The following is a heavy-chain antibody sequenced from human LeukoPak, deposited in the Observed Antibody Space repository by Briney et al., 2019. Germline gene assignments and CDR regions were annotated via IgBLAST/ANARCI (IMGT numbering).Heavy chain of an antibody. J-gene: IGHJ4*02. CDR3: EKDIYGDYGGLDY. V-gene: IGHV3-23*01. Sequence: GGSLRLSCAASGFTFSNYAMHWVRQAPGKGLEWVSTIINSESSTCYADSVKGRFALSRDSSKNTLYLQKNSLRDEDTAVYYCEKDIYGDYGGLDYWGQGTLVTVSS. CDR2: IINSESST. CDR1: GFTFSNYA. D-gene: IGHD4-17*01.